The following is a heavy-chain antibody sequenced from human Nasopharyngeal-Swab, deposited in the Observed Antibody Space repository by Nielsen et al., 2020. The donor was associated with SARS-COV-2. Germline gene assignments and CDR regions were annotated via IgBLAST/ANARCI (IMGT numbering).Heavy chain of an antibody. J-gene: IGHJ4*02. CDR3: GRQLRLGELSLYNEFDY. CDR1: GFIFSDQY. V-gene: IGHV3-11*04. Sequence: GESLKISCAASGFIFSDQYMSWMRQAPGKGLEWLSYMSNDSYVIKYADSVKGRFTVSRDNAKNSLYLQMNSLTPEDTAMYYCGRQLRLGELSLYNEFDYWGQGTLVTVSS. D-gene: IGHD3-16*02. CDR2: MSNDSYVI.